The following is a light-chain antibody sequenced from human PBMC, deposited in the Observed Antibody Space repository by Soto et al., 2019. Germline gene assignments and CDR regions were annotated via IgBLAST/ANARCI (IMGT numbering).Light chain of an antibody. CDR1: QSFRGL. CDR2: DAS. J-gene: IGKJ4*01. Sequence: EVVLTQSPVTLSLSPGERATLSCRASQSFRGLLAWYQQKPGQAPRLLIYDASNRATGVPARFSGSGSGTDFTLSISSLEPEDFAVYYCQQRNNWPPATFGGGTKVEIK. CDR3: QQRNNWPPAT. V-gene: IGKV3-11*01.